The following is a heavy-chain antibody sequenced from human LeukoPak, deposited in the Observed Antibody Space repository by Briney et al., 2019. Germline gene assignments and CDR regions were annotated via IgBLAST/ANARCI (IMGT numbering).Heavy chain of an antibody. CDR2: ISSSGSTI. Sequence: GGSLRLSCAAPGFTFSDYYMSWIRQAPGKGLEWVSYISSSGSTIYYADSVKGRFTISRDNAKNSLYLQMNSLRAEDTAVYYCAGDSSGYYYYFDYWGQGTLVTVSS. J-gene: IGHJ4*02. V-gene: IGHV3-11*01. D-gene: IGHD3-22*01. CDR3: AGDSSGYYYYFDY. CDR1: GFTFSDYY.